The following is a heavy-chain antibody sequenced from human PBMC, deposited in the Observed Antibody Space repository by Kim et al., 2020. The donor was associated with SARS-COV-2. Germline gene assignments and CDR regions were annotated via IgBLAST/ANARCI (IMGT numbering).Heavy chain of an antibody. CDR3: AAYCSGGSCYNAFDI. CDR2: IYYSGST. V-gene: IGHV4-39*01. CDR1: GGSISSSSYY. J-gene: IGHJ3*02. D-gene: IGHD2-15*01. Sequence: SETLSLTCTVSGGSISSSSYYWGWIRQPPGKGLEWIGSIYYSGSTYYNPSLESRVTISVDTSKNQFSLKLSSVTAADTAVYYCAAYCSGGSCYNAFDIWGQGTMVTVSS.